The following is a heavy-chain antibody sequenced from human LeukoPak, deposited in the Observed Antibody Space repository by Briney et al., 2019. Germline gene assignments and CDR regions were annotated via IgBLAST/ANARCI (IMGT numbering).Heavy chain of an antibody. CDR3: AVPTFRGDYELLDY. CDR2: MNPNSGNT. V-gene: IGHV1-8*02. CDR1: GYIFTGYY. J-gene: IGHJ4*02. Sequence: ASVKVSCKASGYIFTGYYMHWVREAPGQGLEWMGWMNPNSGNTGYAQKFQGRVTMTRNTSISTAYMELSSLRSEDTAVYYCAVPTFRGDYELLDYWGQGTLVTVSS. D-gene: IGHD4-17*01.